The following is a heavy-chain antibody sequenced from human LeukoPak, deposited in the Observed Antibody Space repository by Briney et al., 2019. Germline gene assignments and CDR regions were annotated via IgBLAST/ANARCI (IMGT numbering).Heavy chain of an antibody. CDR2: INHSGST. D-gene: IGHD3-10*01. J-gene: IGHJ4*02. CDR3: ARHWVPYVFYGSYFDY. Sequence: SGTLSLTCAVSGGSISSNNWWNWVRQPPGKGLEWIGEINHSGSTNYNPSLKSRVTISVDTSKNQFSLKLSSVTAADTAVYYCARHWVPYVFYGSYFDYWGQGTLVTVSS. CDR1: GGSISSNNW. V-gene: IGHV4-4*02.